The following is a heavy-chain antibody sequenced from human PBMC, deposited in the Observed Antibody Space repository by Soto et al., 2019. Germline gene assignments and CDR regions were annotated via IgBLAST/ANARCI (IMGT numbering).Heavy chain of an antibody. D-gene: IGHD3-22*01. J-gene: IGHJ4*02. CDR3: ARDLDYSDSSGYF. V-gene: IGHV3-21*01. CDR2: ISSSSSYI. Sequence: PLRHCWTSSLFTFSSYSMNLVRHSPGKGLEWVSSISSSSSYIYYADSVKGRFTISRDNAKNSLYLQMNSLRAEDTAVYYCARDLDYSDSSGYFWGQGTLVTSPQ. CDR1: LFTFSSYS.